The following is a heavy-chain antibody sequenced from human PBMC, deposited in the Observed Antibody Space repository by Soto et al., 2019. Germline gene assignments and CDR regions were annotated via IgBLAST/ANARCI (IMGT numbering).Heavy chain of an antibody. CDR3: ARDRGGIFDP. J-gene: IGHJ5*02. CDR2: IYYSGST. D-gene: IGHD3-10*01. V-gene: IGHV4-61*01. CDR1: GGSVSSGSYY. Sequence: LSLTCTVSGGSVSSGSYYWSWIRQPPGKGLEWIGYIYYSGSTNYNPSLKSRVTISVDTSKNQFSLKMSSVTAADTAVYYCARDRGGIFDPWGQGTLVTVSS.